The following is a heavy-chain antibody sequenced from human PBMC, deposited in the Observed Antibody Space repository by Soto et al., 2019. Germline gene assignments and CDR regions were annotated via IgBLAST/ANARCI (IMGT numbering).Heavy chain of an antibody. D-gene: IGHD5-12*01. J-gene: IGHJ3*02. CDR2: IYYSGST. V-gene: IGHV4-59*01. CDR3: ARDRRYSGYDPVGAFDI. CDR1: GGSISSYY. Sequence: QVQLQESGPGLVKPSETLSLTCTVSGGSISSYYWSWIRQPPGKGLEWIGYIYYSGSTNYNPSLKSRVTISVDTSKNQFSLKLSSVTAADTAVYYCARDRRYSGYDPVGAFDIWGQGTMVTVSS.